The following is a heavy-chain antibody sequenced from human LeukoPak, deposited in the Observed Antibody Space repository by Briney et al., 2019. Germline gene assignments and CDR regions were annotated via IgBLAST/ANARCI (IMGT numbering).Heavy chain of an antibody. D-gene: IGHD5-24*01. CDR2: IYYSGST. CDR3: ARDDGYSNYFDY. CDR1: GGSISSGGYY. V-gene: IGHV4-31*03. Sequence: PSETLSLTCTVSGGSISSGGYYWSWVRQHPGKGLEWIGYIYYSGSTYYNPSLKSRVTISVDTSKNQFSLKLSSVTAADTAVYYCARDDGYSNYFDYWGQGTLVTVSS. J-gene: IGHJ4*02.